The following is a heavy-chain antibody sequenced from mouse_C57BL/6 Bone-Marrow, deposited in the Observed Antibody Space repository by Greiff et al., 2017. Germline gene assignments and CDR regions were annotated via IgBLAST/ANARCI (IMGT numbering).Heavy chain of an antibody. D-gene: IGHD1-1*01. V-gene: IGHV2-6*03. CDR2: IWSDGST. J-gene: IGHJ4*01. CDR3: ASTTVVAEGYAMDY. CDR1: GFSLTSYG. Sequence: VQGVESGPGLVAPSQSLSITCTVSGFSLTSYGVHWVRQPPGKGLEWLVVIWSDGSTTYNSALKSRLSISKDNSKSQVFLKMNSLQTDDTAMYYCASTTVVAEGYAMDYWGQGTSVTVSS.